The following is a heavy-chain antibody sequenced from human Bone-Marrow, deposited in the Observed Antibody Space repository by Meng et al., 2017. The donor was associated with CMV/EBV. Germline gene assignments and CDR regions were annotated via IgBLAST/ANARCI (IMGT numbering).Heavy chain of an antibody. CDR1: EFTVTTIY. V-gene: IGHV3-53*01. CDR3: ARLEGTVAAFDY. Sequence: GESLKISCAAPEFTVTTIYVRQAPGKGLECVSFIYSGGTTSYADSVKGRFIISRDNAKNSLYLQMDSLRDEDMAVYYCARLEGTVAAFDYWGQGTLVTVSS. D-gene: IGHD6-6*01. J-gene: IGHJ4*02. CDR2: IYSGGTT.